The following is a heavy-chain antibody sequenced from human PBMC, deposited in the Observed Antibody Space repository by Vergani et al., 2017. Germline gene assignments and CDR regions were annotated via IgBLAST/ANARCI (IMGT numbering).Heavy chain of an antibody. CDR1: GGSISSGDYY. D-gene: IGHD6-13*01. CDR2: IYYSGST. CDR3: AREVIAAAGTAPWFDP. J-gene: IGHJ5*02. V-gene: IGHV4-30-4*08. Sequence: QVQLQESGPGLVKPSQTLSLTCTVSGGSISSGDYYWSWIRQPPGKGLEWNGYIYYSGSTYYNPSLKSRVTISVDTSKNQFSLKLSSVTAADTAVYYCAREVIAAAGTAPWFDPWGQGTLVTVSS.